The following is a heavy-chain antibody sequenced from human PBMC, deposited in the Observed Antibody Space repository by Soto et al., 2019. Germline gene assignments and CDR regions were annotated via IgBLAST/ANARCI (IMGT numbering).Heavy chain of an antibody. D-gene: IGHD3-22*01. CDR2: IYWDDDK. CDR1: GFSLKTSGMG. Sequence: QITLKESGPTLVKPTQTLTLTCTFSGFSLKTSGMGMSWIRQPPGKALEWLALIYWDDDKRYSLSLKNRLTITNDTSKNQVVLTFTNMDPLDTATYYCAHSLYHYDNCGHYPSCYFDLWGRGTLVTVSS. CDR3: AHSLYHYDNCGHYPSCYFDL. J-gene: IGHJ2*01. V-gene: IGHV2-5*02.